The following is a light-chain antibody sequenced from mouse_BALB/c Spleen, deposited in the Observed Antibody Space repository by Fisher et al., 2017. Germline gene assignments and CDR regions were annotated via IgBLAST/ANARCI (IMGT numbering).Light chain of an antibody. CDR2: DTS. Sequence: DIVITQTTAIMSASPGEKVTMTCSASSSVSYMHWYQQKSSTSPKLWIYDTSKLASGVPGRFSGSGSGNSYSLTISSMEAEDVATYYYFQGSGYPLTFGSGTKLEIK. CDR1: SSVSY. J-gene: IGKJ4*01. V-gene: IGKV4-63*01. CDR3: FQGSGYPLT.